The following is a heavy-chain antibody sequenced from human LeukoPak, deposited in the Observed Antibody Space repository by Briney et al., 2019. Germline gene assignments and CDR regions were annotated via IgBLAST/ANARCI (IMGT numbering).Heavy chain of an antibody. Sequence: ASVKVSCKASGYTFTSYYMHWVRQAPGQGLEWMGIINPSGGSTSYAQKFQGRVTMTRDTSTSTVYMELSSLRSEDTAVYYCARDRMSSSWYGLDYYYYYGMDVWGQGTTVTVSS. D-gene: IGHD6-13*01. CDR1: GYTFTSYY. CDR3: ARDRMSSSWYGLDYYYYYGMDV. J-gene: IGHJ6*02. V-gene: IGHV1-46*01. CDR2: INPSGGST.